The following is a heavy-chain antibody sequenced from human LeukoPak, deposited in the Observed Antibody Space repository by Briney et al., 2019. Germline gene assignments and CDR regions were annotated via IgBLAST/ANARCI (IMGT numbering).Heavy chain of an antibody. CDR3: AKGLSGYSNAFDI. D-gene: IGHD6-13*01. J-gene: IGHJ3*02. Sequence: GGSLRLSCAASGFTFSSYAMSWVRQAPGKVLEWVSAISGSGGSTYYADSVKGRFTISRDNSKNTLYLQMNSLRAEDTAVYYCAKGLSGYSNAFDIWGQGTMVTVSS. CDR2: ISGSGGST. CDR1: GFTFSSYA. V-gene: IGHV3-23*01.